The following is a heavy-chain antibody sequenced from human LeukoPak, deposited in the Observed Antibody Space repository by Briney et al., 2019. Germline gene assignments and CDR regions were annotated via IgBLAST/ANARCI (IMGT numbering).Heavy chain of an antibody. CDR1: GFTFSSYS. Sequence: GGSLRLSCAASGFTFSSYSINWVRQAPGKGLEWASYISSSSTISYADSVKGRFTISRDNANNSLYLQMNSLRDEDTAVYYCARGGTSSSLAHWGQGTLVTVSS. CDR2: ISSSSTI. V-gene: IGHV3-48*02. D-gene: IGHD4-23*01. CDR3: ARGGTSSSLAH. J-gene: IGHJ4*02.